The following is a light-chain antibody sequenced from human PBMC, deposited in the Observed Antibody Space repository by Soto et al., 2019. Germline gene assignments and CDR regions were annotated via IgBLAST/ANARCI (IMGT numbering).Light chain of an antibody. CDR3: GTWDSSLSVVV. CDR2: DND. Sequence: QSVLTQPPSVSAAPGQKVTISCSGSSSNIGNNYVSWYQQLAGAAPKLLIDDNDKRPSGIPDRFSGSKSGTSATLGITGLQTGDEADYFCGTWDSSLSVVVFGGGTQLTVL. V-gene: IGLV1-51*01. J-gene: IGLJ2*01. CDR1: SSNIGNNY.